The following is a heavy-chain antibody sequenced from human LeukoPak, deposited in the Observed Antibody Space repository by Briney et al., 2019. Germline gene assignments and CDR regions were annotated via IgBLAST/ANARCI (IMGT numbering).Heavy chain of an antibody. D-gene: IGHD3-3*01. CDR3: ARDRRVTMFGLATHRWFDP. CDR2: IYDSGNT. V-gene: IGHV4-39*07. CDR1: GGSIRSSYYY. J-gene: IGHJ5*02. Sequence: SETLSLTCTVSGGSIRSSYYYWGWIRQPPGKGLEWIGSIYDSGNTFYNPSLQSRVTISMDTSQNQFSLKLSSVTAADTAVYFCARDRRVTMFGLATHRWFDPWGQGTLVTVSS.